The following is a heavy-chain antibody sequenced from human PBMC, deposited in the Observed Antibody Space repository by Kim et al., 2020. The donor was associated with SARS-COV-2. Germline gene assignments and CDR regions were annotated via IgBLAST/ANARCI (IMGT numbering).Heavy chain of an antibody. J-gene: IGHJ3*01. V-gene: IGHV4-59*11. CDR2: VCYSGQS. CDR1: GGSLSGHC. Sequence: SETLSLTCTVSGGSLSGHCWNWVRQSPGKGLEWIAYVCYSGQSDCNASLKSRVTMSIDTSKKQFSLKLTSVTAADTAVYFCARWDDVYFAFDWWGQGTLVTVSS. D-gene: IGHD1-26*01. CDR3: ARWDDVYFAFDW.